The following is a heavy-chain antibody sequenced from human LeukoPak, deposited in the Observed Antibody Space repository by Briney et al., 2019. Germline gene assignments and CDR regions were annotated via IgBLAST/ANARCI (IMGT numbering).Heavy chain of an antibody. V-gene: IGHV3-33*01. CDR3: ARDWDENAFDI. Sequence: GGSLRLSCAASGFTFSSYGMPWVRQAPGKGLEWVAVIWYDGSNKYYANSVKGRFTISRDNSKNTLYLQMNSLRAEDTAVYYCARDWDENAFDIWGQGTMVTVSS. D-gene: IGHD1-26*01. J-gene: IGHJ3*02. CDR2: IWYDGSNK. CDR1: GFTFSSYG.